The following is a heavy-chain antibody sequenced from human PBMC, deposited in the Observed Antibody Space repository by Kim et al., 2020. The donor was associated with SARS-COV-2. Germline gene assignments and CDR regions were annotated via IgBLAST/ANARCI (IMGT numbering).Heavy chain of an antibody. D-gene: IGHD2-15*01. V-gene: IGHV5-51*01. Sequence: GESLKISCKGSGYSFTSYWIGWVRQMPGKGLEWMGIIDPGDSDTRYSPSFQGQVTISAEKSISTAYLQWSSLKASDTAMYYCARSPLEYCSGGSCYSGWFDPWGQGTLVTVSS. CDR3: ARSPLEYCSGGSCYSGWFDP. CDR1: GYSFTSYW. J-gene: IGHJ5*02. CDR2: IDPGDSDT.